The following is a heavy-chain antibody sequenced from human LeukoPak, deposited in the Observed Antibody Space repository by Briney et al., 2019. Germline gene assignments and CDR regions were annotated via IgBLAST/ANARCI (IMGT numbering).Heavy chain of an antibody. CDR3: AREATYCASVSLKGNDYDP. CDR1: GFPFSNHA. D-gene: IGHD2-21*01. V-gene: IGHV3-23*01. Sequence: GGSLRLSCAASGFPFSNHAMSWVRQPPGKGLEWVYADSVRGRFTISRDDSKNIVYLQMNSLRDEDTAVYYCAREATYCASVSLKGNDYDPWGQGTLVTVSS. J-gene: IGHJ5*02.